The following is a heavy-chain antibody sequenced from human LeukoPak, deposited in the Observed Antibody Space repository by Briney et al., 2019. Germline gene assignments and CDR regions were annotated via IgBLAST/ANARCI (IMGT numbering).Heavy chain of an antibody. CDR3: ARAVADFWSGYYTVPQDYFDY. J-gene: IGHJ4*02. D-gene: IGHD3-3*01. CDR1: GGSISSYY. V-gene: IGHV4-59*01. CDR2: IYYSGST. Sequence: SETLSLTCTVSGGSISSYYWSWIRQPPGKGLEWIGYIYYSGSTNYNPSLKSRVTISVDTSKNQFSLKLSSVTAADTAVYYCARAVADFWSGYYTVPQDYFDYWGQGTLVTVSS.